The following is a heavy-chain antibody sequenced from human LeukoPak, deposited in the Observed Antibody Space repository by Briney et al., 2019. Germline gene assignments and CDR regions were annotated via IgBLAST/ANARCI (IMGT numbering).Heavy chain of an antibody. J-gene: IGHJ6*02. D-gene: IGHD6-13*01. CDR3: ARDFIAAAGDYYYYGMDV. CDR1: GYTFTSYG. Sequence: ASVKVSCKASGYTFTSYGISWVRQAPGQGREWMGWISAYNGNTNYAQKLQGRVTMTTDTSTSTAYMELRSLRSDDTAVYYCARDFIAAAGDYYYYGMDVWGQGTTVTVSS. CDR2: ISAYNGNT. V-gene: IGHV1-18*01.